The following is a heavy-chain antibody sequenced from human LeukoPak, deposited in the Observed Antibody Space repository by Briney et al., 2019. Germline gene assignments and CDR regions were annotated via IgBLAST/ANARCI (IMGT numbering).Heavy chain of an antibody. CDR3: ARDLGWELSWVGLRNFDY. J-gene: IGHJ4*02. D-gene: IGHD1-26*01. Sequence: GASVKVSCKASGYTFTSYDINWVRQAPGQGLEWMGWISAYNGNTNYAQKLQGRVTMTTDTSTSTAYMELRSLRSDDTAVYYCARDLGWELSWVGLRNFDYWGQGTLVTVSS. V-gene: IGHV1-18*01. CDR2: ISAYNGNT. CDR1: GYTFTSYD.